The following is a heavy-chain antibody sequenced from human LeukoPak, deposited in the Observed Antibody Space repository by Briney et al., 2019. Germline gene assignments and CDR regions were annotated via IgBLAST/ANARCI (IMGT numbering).Heavy chain of an antibody. D-gene: IGHD6-13*01. CDR3: ASAAGAYDN. CDR1: GFTFSSYG. CDR2: ISYDGTNK. V-gene: IGHV3-30*03. Sequence: GGSLRLSCAASGFTFSSYGMHWVRQAPGKGLEWVAVISYDGTNKYYADSVKGRFTISRDNSKNTLYLQMNSLRAEDTAVYYCASAAGAYDNWGQGTLVTVSS. J-gene: IGHJ4*02.